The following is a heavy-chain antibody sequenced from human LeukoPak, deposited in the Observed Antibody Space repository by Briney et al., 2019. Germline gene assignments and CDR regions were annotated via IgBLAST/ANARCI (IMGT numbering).Heavy chain of an antibody. CDR1: GGSFRGYY. CDR2: INHSAIT. Sequence: SEPLSFTCAVLGGSFRGYYWSWIRQPPGKGLEWTGEINHSAITNYNPSLKSPVSISVDTSKKQFSLKLSSVTAADTAVYYCARWGLPGIDAFDIWGQGTMVTVSS. V-gene: IGHV4-34*01. D-gene: IGHD6-13*01. J-gene: IGHJ3*02. CDR3: ARWGLPGIDAFDI.